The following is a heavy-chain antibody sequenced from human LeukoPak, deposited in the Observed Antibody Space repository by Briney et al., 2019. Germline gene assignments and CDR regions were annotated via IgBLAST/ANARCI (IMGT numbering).Heavy chain of an antibody. D-gene: IGHD5-12*01. CDR2: INAGNGKT. V-gene: IGHV1-3*03. CDR1: GYTFTSYA. CDR3: ATRYSGYDPFDY. J-gene: IGHJ4*02. Sequence: ASVKVSCKASGYTFTSYAMHWVRQAPGQRLEWMGWINAGNGKTKYSQEFQGRVTITRDTSASTAYMELSSLRSEDTAVYYCATRYSGYDPFDYWGQGTLVTVSS.